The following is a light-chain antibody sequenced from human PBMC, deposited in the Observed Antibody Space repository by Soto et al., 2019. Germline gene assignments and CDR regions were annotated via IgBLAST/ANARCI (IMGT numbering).Light chain of an antibody. CDR1: QTISSW. CDR2: KAS. V-gene: IGKV1-5*03. CDR3: QQYDSLWT. J-gene: IGKJ1*01. Sequence: DIQMTQSPSTLSASVGDRVTITCRASQTISSWLAWYQQKPGKDPYLLIYKASNLESGVPSRFRGSGSGTEFTLTISSLQPDDFAIYYCQQYDSLWTFGLGTKVVIK.